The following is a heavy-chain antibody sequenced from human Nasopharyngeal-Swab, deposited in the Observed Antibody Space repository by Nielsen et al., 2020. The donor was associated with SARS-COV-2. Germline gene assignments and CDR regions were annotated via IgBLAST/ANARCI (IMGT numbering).Heavy chain of an antibody. Sequence: GGSLRLSCAVSGFSISSTFINWVRQAPGKGLEWISLINSAGEGVYGDSVKGRFTISRDTPKNTVSLQMNSLRAEDTAVYYCATGACDYWGQGARVTVSS. CDR1: GFSISSTF. CDR2: INSAGEG. V-gene: IGHV3-53*01. CDR3: ATGACDY. J-gene: IGHJ4*02.